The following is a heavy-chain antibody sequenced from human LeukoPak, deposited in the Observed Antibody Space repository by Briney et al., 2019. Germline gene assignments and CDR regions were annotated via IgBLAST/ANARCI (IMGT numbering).Heavy chain of an antibody. CDR2: IKEDGSEK. D-gene: IGHD6-13*01. V-gene: IGHV3-7*01. Sequence: GGSLRLSCAASGFTFRNYWMNWVRQAPGKGLEWVANIKEDGSEKYYVDSVKGRFTISRDNAKNSLYLQMNSLRAEDTAVYYCARDRQQRVGWFDPWGQGTLVTVSS. CDR1: GFTFRNYW. CDR3: ARDRQQRVGWFDP. J-gene: IGHJ5*02.